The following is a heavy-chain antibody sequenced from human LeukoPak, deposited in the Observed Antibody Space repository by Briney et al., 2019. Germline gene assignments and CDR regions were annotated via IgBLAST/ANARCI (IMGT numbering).Heavy chain of an antibody. V-gene: IGHV3-74*01. CDR1: GFSFSSYW. J-gene: IGHJ3*02. CDR3: ARGGLNALEAFDI. Sequence: GGSLRLSCAASGFSFSSYWMHWVRQAPGKGLVWVSRINGDGSSTRYADSVKGRFTISRDNAKNTLYLQMNSLRAEDTAVFYCARGGLNALEAFDIWGQGTLVTVCS. D-gene: IGHD1-1*01. CDR2: INGDGSST.